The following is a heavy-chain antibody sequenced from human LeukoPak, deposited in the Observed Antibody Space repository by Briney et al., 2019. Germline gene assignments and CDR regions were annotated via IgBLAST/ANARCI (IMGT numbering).Heavy chain of an antibody. J-gene: IGHJ4*02. Sequence: PGGSLRLSCAASGFTFSSYGMHWVRQAPGKGLEWVAVIWYDGSNKYYADSVKGRFTISRDNSKNTLYLQMNSLRAEDTVVYYCAKDPLNYGSGTYFDYWGQGTLVTVSS. V-gene: IGHV3-30*02. D-gene: IGHD3-10*01. CDR3: AKDPLNYGSGTYFDY. CDR2: IWYDGSNK. CDR1: GFTFSSYG.